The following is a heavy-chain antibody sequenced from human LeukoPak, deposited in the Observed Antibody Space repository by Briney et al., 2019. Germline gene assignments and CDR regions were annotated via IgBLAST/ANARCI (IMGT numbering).Heavy chain of an antibody. D-gene: IGHD3-10*01. J-gene: IGHJ4*02. Sequence: SETLSLTCAVSGYSISSGYHWGWIRQPPGKGLEWIGSIYHSGSTCYNPSLKSRVTISVDTSKNQFSLKLSSVTAADTAVYYCARQPPEYGSGSYPGYWGQGTLVTVSS. CDR1: GYSISSGYH. CDR2: IYHSGST. V-gene: IGHV4-38-2*01. CDR3: ARQPPEYGSGSYPGY.